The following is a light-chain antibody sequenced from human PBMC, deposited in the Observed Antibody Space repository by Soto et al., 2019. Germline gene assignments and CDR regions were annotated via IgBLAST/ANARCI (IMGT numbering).Light chain of an antibody. J-gene: IGKJ4*01. Sequence: EIVLTQSPGTLSLSPGERATLSCRASQSVSSSYLAWYQPKPGQAPRRLIYGASSRATGIPDRFSGSGSGTDFTLTISRLEPEYFAVYYYHQYDSSPLTSGGGTKVEIK. CDR3: HQYDSSPLT. CDR1: QSVSSSY. V-gene: IGKV3-20*01. CDR2: GAS.